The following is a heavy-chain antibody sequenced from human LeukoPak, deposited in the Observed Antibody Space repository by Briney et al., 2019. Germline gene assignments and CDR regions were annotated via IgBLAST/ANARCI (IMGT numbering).Heavy chain of an antibody. CDR2: ISTSTTTI. J-gene: IGHJ4*02. CDR1: GFTFDDYG. D-gene: IGHD1-26*01. V-gene: IGHV3-48*01. CDR3: ASWGEGALDN. Sequence: TGGSLRLSCAASGFTFDDYGMSWVRQAPGKGLEWVSYISTSTTTIYYANSVKGRFTISRDNAKKSLYLQMNSLRVEDTGVYYCASWGEGALDNWGQGTLVTVSS.